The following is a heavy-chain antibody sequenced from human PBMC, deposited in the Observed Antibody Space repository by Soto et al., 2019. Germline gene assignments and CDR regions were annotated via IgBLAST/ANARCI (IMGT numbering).Heavy chain of an antibody. Sequence: EVQLVESGGGLVQPGRSLRLSCAASGCTFDDYALHWVRQAPGKGLEWDSGISWNGDATGYADSVQGRFIISRDNAKNALYLHMNSLRNDDTAIYYCANLPLSGSGFDCWGQGTLVTVSS. V-gene: IGHV3-9*01. CDR2: ISWNGDAT. CDR3: ANLPLSGSGFDC. CDR1: GCTFDDYA. J-gene: IGHJ4*02. D-gene: IGHD3-10*01.